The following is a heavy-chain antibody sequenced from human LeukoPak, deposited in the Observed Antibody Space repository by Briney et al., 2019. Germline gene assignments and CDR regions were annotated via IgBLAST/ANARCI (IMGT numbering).Heavy chain of an antibody. Sequence: SETLSLTCTDSGDSIGQDYWNWIRQPPGRGLEWIGHISNSGSANYNPSLKSRVTISVDRSKSQFSLRLNSMTAADTAFYYCATAPNPDYFDYWGQGTLATVSS. V-gene: IGHV4-59*01. CDR3: ATAPNPDYFDY. J-gene: IGHJ4*02. CDR1: GDSIGQDY. CDR2: ISNSGSA. D-gene: IGHD3-16*01.